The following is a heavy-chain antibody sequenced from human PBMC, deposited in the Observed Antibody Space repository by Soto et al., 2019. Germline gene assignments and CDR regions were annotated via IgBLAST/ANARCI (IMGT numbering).Heavy chain of an antibody. CDR2: INAGNGNT. CDR1: GYTFTSYA. D-gene: IGHD6-13*01. V-gene: IGHV1-3*01. CDR3: ARDGSSSWPNFDY. J-gene: IGHJ4*02. Sequence: GASVKVSCKASGYTFTSYAMHWVRQAPGQRLEWMGWINAGNGNTKYSQKFQGRVTITRDTSASTAYMELSSLRSEDTAMFYCARDGSSSWPNFDYWGQGTLVTVSS.